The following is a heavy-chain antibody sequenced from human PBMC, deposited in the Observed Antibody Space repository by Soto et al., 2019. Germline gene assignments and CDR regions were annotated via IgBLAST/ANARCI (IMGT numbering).Heavy chain of an antibody. J-gene: IGHJ5*02. Sequence: SETLSLTCAVYGGSFSGYYWSWIRQPPGKGLEWIGEINHSGSTNYNPSLKSRVTISVDTSKNQFSLKLSSVTAADTAVYYCARDKNDEVYCSGGSCYWFDPWGQGTLVTVSS. CDR1: GGSFSGYY. V-gene: IGHV4-34*01. CDR2: INHSGST. CDR3: ARDKNDEVYCSGGSCYWFDP. D-gene: IGHD2-15*01.